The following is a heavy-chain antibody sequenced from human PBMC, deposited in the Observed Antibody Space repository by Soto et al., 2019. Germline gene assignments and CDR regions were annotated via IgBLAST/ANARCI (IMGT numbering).Heavy chain of an antibody. CDR3: ERELRFLKLFDY. V-gene: IGHV3-33*01. CDR1: GFTFSSYG. D-gene: IGHD3-3*01. Sequence: GGSLRLSCAASGFTFSSYGMHWVRQAPGKGLEWVAVIWYDGSNKYYADSVKGRFTISRDNSKNTLYLQMNSLRAEDTAVYYCERELRFLKLFDYSGPGPIVTV. CDR2: IWYDGSNK. J-gene: IGHJ4*02.